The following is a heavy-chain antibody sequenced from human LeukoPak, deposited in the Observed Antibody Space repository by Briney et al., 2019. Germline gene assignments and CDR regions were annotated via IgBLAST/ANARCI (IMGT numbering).Heavy chain of an antibody. CDR3: ARGRSGNYYGSGSYYNY. V-gene: IGHV4-34*01. J-gene: IGHJ4*02. D-gene: IGHD3-10*01. CDR2: INHSGST. Sequence: PAETQSLTCALYGGSFTVYYWGWIRHPPRKGLEWNGEINHSGSTNYNPPLKSRVAISADTSKNQFSLKLRSVTAADTAVYYCARGRSGNYYGSGSYYNYWGQGTLVTVSS. CDR1: GGSFTVYY.